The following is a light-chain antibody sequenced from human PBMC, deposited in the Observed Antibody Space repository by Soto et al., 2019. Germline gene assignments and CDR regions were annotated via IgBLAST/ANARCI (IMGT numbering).Light chain of an antibody. V-gene: IGLV2-14*03. Sequence: QSALTQPASVSGSPGQSITISCTGTSSDIGCYNFVSWYQHHPGKAPKLLIHDVSNRPSGVSSRFSGSKSGNTASLTISGLQAEDEADYYCNSYRTVSTYVFGTGTKVTVL. J-gene: IGLJ1*01. CDR3: NSYRTVSTYV. CDR1: SSDIGCYNF. CDR2: DVS.